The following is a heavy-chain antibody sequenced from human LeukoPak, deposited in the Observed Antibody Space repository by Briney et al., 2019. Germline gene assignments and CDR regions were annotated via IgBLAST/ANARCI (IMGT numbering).Heavy chain of an antibody. CDR2: ISSSGSTI. Sequence: GGSLRLSCAASGFTFSSYEMNWVRQAPGKGLEWVSYISSSGSTIYYADSVKGRFTISRDNAKNSLYLQMNSLRAEDTAVYYCARTHGTGSLDYWGQGTLVTVSS. CDR1: GFTFSSYE. J-gene: IGHJ4*02. V-gene: IGHV3-48*03. D-gene: IGHD1-1*01. CDR3: ARTHGTGSLDY.